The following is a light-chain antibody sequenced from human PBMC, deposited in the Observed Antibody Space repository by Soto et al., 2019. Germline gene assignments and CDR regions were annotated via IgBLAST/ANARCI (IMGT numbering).Light chain of an antibody. V-gene: IGKV3-20*01. CDR2: GVS. CDR1: QSVPSNF. CDR3: QQYDSSWT. J-gene: IGKJ1*01. Sequence: EIVLTQSPGTLSLSPGERATLSCRASQSVPSNFLAWYQQKTGQAPILVIYGVSRRATGIPDRFSSRGSGTDFTLTISRLAPEDLAVYYGQQYDSSWTFGHGTKVEIK.